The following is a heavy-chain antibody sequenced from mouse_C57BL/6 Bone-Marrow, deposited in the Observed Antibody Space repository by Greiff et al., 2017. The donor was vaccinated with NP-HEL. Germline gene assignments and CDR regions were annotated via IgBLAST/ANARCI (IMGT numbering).Heavy chain of an antibody. CDR2: IYPGDGDT. D-gene: IGHD1-1*01. CDR1: GYAFSSYW. V-gene: IGHV1-80*01. CDR3: ASYYYGSSYVFDY. J-gene: IGHJ2*01. Sequence: VMLVESGAELVKPGASVKISCKASGYAFSSYWMNWVKQRPGKGLEWIGQIYPGDGDTNYNGKFKGKATLTADKSSSTAYMQLSSLTSEDSAVYFCASYYYGSSYVFDYWGQGTTLTVSS.